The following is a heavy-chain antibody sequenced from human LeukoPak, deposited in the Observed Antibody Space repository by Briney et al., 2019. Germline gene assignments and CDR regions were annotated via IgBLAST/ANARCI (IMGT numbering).Heavy chain of an antibody. Sequence: GGSLRLSCAASGFTFSNNAMSWVRQAPGKGLEWVSSITGSSSYIYYADSVKGRFTISRDNAKNSLYLQMNSLRAEDTAVYYCAIYYSDSSGFPYPFDYWGQGALVTVSS. V-gene: IGHV3-21*01. D-gene: IGHD3-22*01. CDR2: ITGSSSYI. CDR3: AIYYSDSSGFPYPFDY. J-gene: IGHJ4*02. CDR1: GFTFSNNA.